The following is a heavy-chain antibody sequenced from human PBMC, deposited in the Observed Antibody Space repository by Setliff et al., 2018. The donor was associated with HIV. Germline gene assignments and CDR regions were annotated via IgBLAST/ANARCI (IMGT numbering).Heavy chain of an antibody. CDR3: ARHRIDISLLVVQDPGPFDL. V-gene: IGHV5-51*01. Sequence: ESLKISCTGSGSSFSNHWIGWVRQMPGRGLEWVAIIYPQDSDTRYSPSFEGHVTISADASRYTAYLQWRALRASDTAIYYCARHRIDISLLVVQDPGPFDLWGRGTMVTVSS. CDR1: GSSFSNHW. J-gene: IGHJ3*01. CDR2: IYPQDSDT. D-gene: IGHD3-3*02.